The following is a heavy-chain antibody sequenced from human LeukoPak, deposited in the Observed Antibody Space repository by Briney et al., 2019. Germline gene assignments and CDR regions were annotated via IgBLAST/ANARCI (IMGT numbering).Heavy chain of an antibody. CDR3: ARHSGPYSSSWFDY. Sequence: SETLSLTCTVSGGSISSSSYYWGWIRQPPGKGLEWIGSIYYSGSTYYNPSLKSRVTISVDTSKNQFSLNLSSATAADTALYYCARHSGPYSSSWFDYWGQGTLVTASS. CDR2: IYYSGST. CDR1: GGSISSSSYY. D-gene: IGHD6-13*01. J-gene: IGHJ5*01. V-gene: IGHV4-39*01.